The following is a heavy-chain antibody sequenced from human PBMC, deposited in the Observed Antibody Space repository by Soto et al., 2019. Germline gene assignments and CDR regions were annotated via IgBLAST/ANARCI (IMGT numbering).Heavy chain of an antibody. CDR3: ARYTYTSRYSYFGMDV. Sequence: GGSLRLSCTASGFTFGDYAMSWFRQAPGKGLEWVGVVRSRAYGGTTDYAASVRGSFTISRDDSKSIAYLQMNTLRTEDTAVYYCARYTYTSRYSYFGMDVWGQGTTVTVSS. J-gene: IGHJ6*02. D-gene: IGHD6-13*01. V-gene: IGHV3-49*03. CDR2: VRSRAYGGTT. CDR1: GFTFGDYA.